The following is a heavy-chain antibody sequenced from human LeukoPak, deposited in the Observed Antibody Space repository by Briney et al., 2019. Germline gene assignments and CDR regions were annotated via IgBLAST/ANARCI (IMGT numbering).Heavy chain of an antibody. Sequence: GASAKVSCKASGYTFTSYGISWVRQAPGQGLEWMGWISPYSGNTNYAQKLQGRVTMTTDTSTSTAYMELRSLRSDDTAVYYCARDGTWGRYYYDSTGYDYYFDYWGQGTLVTVSS. CDR2: ISPYSGNT. CDR3: ARDGTWGRYYYDSTGYDYYFDY. D-gene: IGHD3-22*01. V-gene: IGHV1-18*01. CDR1: GYTFTSYG. J-gene: IGHJ4*02.